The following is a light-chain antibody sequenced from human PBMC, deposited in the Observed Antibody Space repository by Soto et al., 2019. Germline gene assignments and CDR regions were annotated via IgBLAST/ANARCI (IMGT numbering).Light chain of an antibody. CDR2: EVS. V-gene: IGLV2-14*01. CDR1: SSDVGGYNY. CDR3: CSYTSSITYV. J-gene: IGLJ1*01. Sequence: QSYLNQPASVSGSPGQSITISCTGTSSDVGGYNYVSWYQQHPGKAPKLMIYEVSYRPSGVSDRFSGSKSGNTASLTISGLQAEDEADYYCCSYTSSITYVFGTGTKVTVL.